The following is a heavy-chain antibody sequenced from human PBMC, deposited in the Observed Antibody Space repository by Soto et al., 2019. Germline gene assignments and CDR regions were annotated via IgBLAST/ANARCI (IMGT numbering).Heavy chain of an antibody. J-gene: IGHJ6*03. V-gene: IGHV1-8*01. D-gene: IGHD6-6*01. Sequence: APVKVSCKASGYTFTSYDINWVRQATGQGLEWMGWMNPNSGNTGYAQKFQGRVTMTRNTSISTAYMELSSLRSEDTAVYYCARGRVAARPRAYYYYMDVWGKGTTVTVSS. CDR2: MNPNSGNT. CDR3: ARGRVAARPRAYYYYMDV. CDR1: GYTFTSYD.